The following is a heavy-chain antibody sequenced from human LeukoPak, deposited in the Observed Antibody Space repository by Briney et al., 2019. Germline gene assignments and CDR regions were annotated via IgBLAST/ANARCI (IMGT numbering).Heavy chain of an antibody. CDR2: IYYSGST. V-gene: IGHV4-39*07. D-gene: IGHD3-22*01. J-gene: IGHJ4*02. CDR1: GGSISSRSYY. Sequence: PSETLSLTCTVSGGSISSRSYYWGWIRQPPGKGLEWIGSIYYSGSTYYNPSLKSRVTISVDTSKNQFSLKLSSVTAADTAVYYCATLESGSYSPIDYWGQGTLVTVSS. CDR3: ATLESGSYSPIDY.